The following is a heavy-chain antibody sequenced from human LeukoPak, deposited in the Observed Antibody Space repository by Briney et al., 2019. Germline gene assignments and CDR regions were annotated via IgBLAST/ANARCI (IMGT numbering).Heavy chain of an antibody. J-gene: IGHJ6*04. Sequence: GGSLRLSCAASGFTFSSYAMHWVRQAPGKGLEWVAVISYDGSNKYYADSVKGRFTISRDNSKNTLYLQMNSLRAEDTVVYYCARDRRAGLRYFDWLTNYYYYGMDVWGRGTTVTVSS. V-gene: IGHV3-30*04. CDR1: GFTFSSYA. CDR2: ISYDGSNK. D-gene: IGHD3-9*01. CDR3: ARDRRAGLRYFDWLTNYYYYGMDV.